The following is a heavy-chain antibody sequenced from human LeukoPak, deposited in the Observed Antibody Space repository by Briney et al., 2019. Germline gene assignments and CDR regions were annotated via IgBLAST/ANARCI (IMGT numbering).Heavy chain of an antibody. CDR3: ASGEEYYGSSGYYLDY. V-gene: IGHV1-18*01. J-gene: IGHJ4*02. Sequence: ASVKVSCKASGYTFTSYGISWVRQAPGQGLEWMGWISAYNGNTNYAQKLQGRVTMTTDTSTSTAYMELRSLRSDDTAVYYCASGEEYYGSSGYYLDYWGQGTLVTVSS. CDR2: ISAYNGNT. D-gene: IGHD3-22*01. CDR1: GYTFTSYG.